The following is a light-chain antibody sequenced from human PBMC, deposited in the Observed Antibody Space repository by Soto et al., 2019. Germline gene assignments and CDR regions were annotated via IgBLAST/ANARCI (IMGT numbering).Light chain of an antibody. CDR3: QQLNSYPPMYT. Sequence: DLQLTQSPSFLSASEGDRVTITCRASQGTSNYVAWYKQKPGKAPKLLIYAASTLQSGVPSRFSGSRSGTEFTLTISSLQPEDFATYYCQQLNSYPPMYTFGQGTKLEIK. CDR1: QGTSNY. CDR2: AAS. V-gene: IGKV1-9*01. J-gene: IGKJ2*01.